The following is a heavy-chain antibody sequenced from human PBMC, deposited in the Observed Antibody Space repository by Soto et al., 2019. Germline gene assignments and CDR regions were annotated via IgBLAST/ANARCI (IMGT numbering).Heavy chain of an antibody. J-gene: IGHJ4*02. D-gene: IGHD6-19*01. CDR2: ISSSSSYI. CDR3: ARDWGSGWISRLDY. V-gene: IGHV3-21*01. CDR1: GFTFSSYS. Sequence: EVQLVESGGGLVKPGGSLRLSCAASGFTFSSYSMNWVRQAPGKGLEWVSSISSSSSYIYYADSVKGRFTISRDNAKNSLYLQMNGLRAEDTAVYYCARDWGSGWISRLDYWGQGTLVTVSS.